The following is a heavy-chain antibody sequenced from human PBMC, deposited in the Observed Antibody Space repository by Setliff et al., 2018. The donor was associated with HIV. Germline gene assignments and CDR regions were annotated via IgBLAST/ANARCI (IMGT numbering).Heavy chain of an antibody. D-gene: IGHD2-2*01. J-gene: IGHJ4*02. CDR1: GFSVSNYY. CDR2: IYSDGTT. Sequence: GGSLRLSCAASGFSVSNYYMAWVRQAPGKGLEWVSTIYSDGTTYHADSVKXXXXLARDNSKNTLFLQMNSLRPEDTAVFYCARLRLFSSALDYWGQGTXXXVSS. CDR3: ARLRLFSSALDY. V-gene: IGHV3-66*02.